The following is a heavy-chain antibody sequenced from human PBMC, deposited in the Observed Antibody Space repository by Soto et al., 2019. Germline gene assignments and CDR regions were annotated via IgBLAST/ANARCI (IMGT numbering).Heavy chain of an antibody. V-gene: IGHV2-5*02. D-gene: IGHD3-22*01. J-gene: IGHJ4*02. Sequence: QITLKESGPTLVKPTQTLTLTCTFSGFSLSTSGVGVGWIRQPPGKALEWLALIYWDDDKRYSPSLKSRLTITKDTSKNQVVLTMTNMDPVDTATYYCHGRNYYDSSEESFDYWGQGTLVTVSS. CDR1: GFSLSTSGVG. CDR3: HGRNYYDSSEESFDY. CDR2: IYWDDDK.